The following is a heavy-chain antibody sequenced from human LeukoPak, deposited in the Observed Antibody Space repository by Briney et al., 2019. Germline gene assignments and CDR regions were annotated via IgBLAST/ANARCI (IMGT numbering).Heavy chain of an antibody. J-gene: IGHJ4*02. Sequence: SSETLSLTCTVSGGSISSGSYYWSWIRQPAGKGLEWIGRIYTRGSTNYNPSLKSRVTISVDTSKNQFSLKLSSVTAADTAVYYCARVGYDFWKFDYWGQGTRSPSPQ. V-gene: IGHV4-61*02. D-gene: IGHD3-3*01. CDR3: ARVGYDFWKFDY. CDR1: GGSISSGSYY. CDR2: IYTRGST.